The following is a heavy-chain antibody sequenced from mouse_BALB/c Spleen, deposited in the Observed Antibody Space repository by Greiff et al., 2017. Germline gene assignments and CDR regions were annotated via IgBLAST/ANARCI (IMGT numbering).Heavy chain of an antibody. CDR1: GFNIKDYY. V-gene: IGHV14-4*02. J-gene: IGHJ4*01. CDR2: IDPENGDT. D-gene: IGHD1-2*01. CDR3: AHRGTTALAEGYYAMDY. Sequence: EVQVVESGAELVRSGASVKLSCTASGFNIKDYYMHWVKQRPEQGLEWIGWIDPENGDTEYAPKFQGKATMTADTSSNTAYLQLSSLTSEDTAVYYCAHRGTTALAEGYYAMDYWGQGTSVTVSS.